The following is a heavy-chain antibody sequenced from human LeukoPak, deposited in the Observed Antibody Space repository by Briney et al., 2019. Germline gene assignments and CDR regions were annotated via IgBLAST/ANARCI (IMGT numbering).Heavy chain of an antibody. V-gene: IGHV3-43*01. CDR1: RFTSDDYT. Sequence: GGSLTLSSLPSRFTSDDYTTDWDRPAEERGREWVSLISCEGVSKYYADTVKGRFTISRDNTKNSLYLQRNTLRTKDTAFYSCAKDISEMATLRGIDYWGQGTLVTVSS. CDR2: ISCEGVSK. CDR3: AKDISEMATLRGIDY. J-gene: IGHJ4*02. D-gene: IGHD5-24*01.